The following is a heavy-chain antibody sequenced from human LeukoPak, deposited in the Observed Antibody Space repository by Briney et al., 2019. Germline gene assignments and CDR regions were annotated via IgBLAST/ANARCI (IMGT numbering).Heavy chain of an antibody. Sequence: ASVKVSCKASGGTFSSYAISWVRQAPGQGLEWMGRIIPILGIANYAQKFQGRVTITADKSTSTAYMELSSLRSEDTAVYYCASYGDYGGYFDYWGQGTLVTVSS. CDR2: IIPILGIA. CDR1: GGTFSSYA. J-gene: IGHJ4*02. V-gene: IGHV1-69*04. D-gene: IGHD4-17*01. CDR3: ASYGDYGGYFDY.